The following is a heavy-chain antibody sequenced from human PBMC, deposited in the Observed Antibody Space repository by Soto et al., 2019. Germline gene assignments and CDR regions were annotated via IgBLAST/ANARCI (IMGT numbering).Heavy chain of an antibody. D-gene: IGHD5-18*01. CDR3: ARGAHTYGYVFDY. V-gene: IGHV1-3*01. CDR2: INAGNGNT. CDR1: GYTFTSYA. J-gene: IGHJ4*02. Sequence: GASVKVSCKASGYTFTSYAMHWVRQAPGQRLEWMGWINAGNGNTKYLQNFQGRVTISSDTSASTAYMELNSLRSEDTAVYYCARGAHTYGYVFDYWGQGTLVTVSS.